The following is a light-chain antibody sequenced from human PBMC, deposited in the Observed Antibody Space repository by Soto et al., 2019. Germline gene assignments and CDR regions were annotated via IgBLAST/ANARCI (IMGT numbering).Light chain of an antibody. CDR1: QSISSW. CDR3: QQYNSYGYA. V-gene: IGKV1-5*01. CDR2: DAS. J-gene: IGKJ2*01. Sequence: DIQMTQSPSTLSASVGDRVTITCRASQSISSWLAWYQQKPGKAPKLLIYDASSLESGVPSRFSGSGSGTEFTLTISSLQPDEVATYYCQQYNSYGYAFGQGTKLEIK.